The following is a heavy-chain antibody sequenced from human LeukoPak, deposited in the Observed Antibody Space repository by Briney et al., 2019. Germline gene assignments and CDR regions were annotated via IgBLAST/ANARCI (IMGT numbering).Heavy chain of an antibody. CDR3: ARFSMWDFDY. J-gene: IGHJ4*02. CDR2: IQYDGSNE. D-gene: IGHD2/OR15-2a*01. Sequence: GGSLRLSCAASGFPFDDYGMLWVRQAPGKGLEWVAYIQYDGSNEQYADSVKGRFTISRDNAKNTLYLQMNSLRADDTAVYYCARFSMWDFDYWGQGTLVTVSS. V-gene: IGHV3-30*02. CDR1: GFPFDDYG.